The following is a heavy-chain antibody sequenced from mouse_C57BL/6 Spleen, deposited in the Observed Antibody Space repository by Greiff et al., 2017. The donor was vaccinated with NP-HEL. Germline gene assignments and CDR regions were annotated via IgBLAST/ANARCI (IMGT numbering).Heavy chain of an antibody. CDR2: INPNNGGT. D-gene: IGHD1-1*01. CDR1: GYTFTDYN. J-gene: IGHJ2*01. CDR3: ARYYYGSSYFDY. V-gene: IGHV1-18*01. Sequence: EVQLQQSGPELVKPGASVKIPCKASGYTFTDYNMDWVKQSHGKSLEWIGDINPNNGGTIYNQKFKGKATLTVDKSSSTAYMELRSLTSEDTAVYYCARYYYGSSYFDYWGQGTTLTVSS.